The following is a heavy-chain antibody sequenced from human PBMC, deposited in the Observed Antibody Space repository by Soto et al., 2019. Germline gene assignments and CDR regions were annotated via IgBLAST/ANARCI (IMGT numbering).Heavy chain of an antibody. V-gene: IGHV3-7*03. CDR2: IKQDGSEK. Sequence: GGSLRLSCAASGFTFSSYWMSWVRQAPGKGLEWVANIKQDGSEKYYVDSVKGRFTISRDNAKNSLYLQMNSLRAEDTAVYYCARGLIYSSGWYREHDAFDIWGQGTMVTVSS. CDR1: GFTFSSYW. D-gene: IGHD6-19*01. J-gene: IGHJ3*02. CDR3: ARGLIYSSGWYREHDAFDI.